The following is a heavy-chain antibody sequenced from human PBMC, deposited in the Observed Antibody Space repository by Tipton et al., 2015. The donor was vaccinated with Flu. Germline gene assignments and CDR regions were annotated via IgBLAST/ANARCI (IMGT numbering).Heavy chain of an antibody. V-gene: IGHV4-59*01. CDR2: VYHTGTT. D-gene: IGHD3-10*01. Sequence: TLSLTCIVSGDSITSYSWSWIRQPPGKEMEWIGYVYHTGTTKFNPSLESRVTMSVDTSRSQISPKLSSVTVADTAMYYCARGGSTFDSWGRGTLATVSS. CDR1: GDSITSYS. CDR3: ARGGSTFDS. J-gene: IGHJ4*02.